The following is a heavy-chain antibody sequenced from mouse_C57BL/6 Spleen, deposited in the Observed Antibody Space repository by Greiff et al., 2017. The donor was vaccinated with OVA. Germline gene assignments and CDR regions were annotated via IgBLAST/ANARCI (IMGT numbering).Heavy chain of an antibody. D-gene: IGHD3-2*02. V-gene: IGHV5-12*01. Sequence: DVQLQESGGGLVQPGGSLKLSCAASGFTFSDYYMYWVRQTPEKRLEWVAYISNGGGSPYYPDTVKGRFTISRDNAKNTLYLQMSRLKSEDTAMYYCARHGTAQATPFFDYWGQGTTLTVSS. CDR3: ARHGTAQATPFFDY. CDR2: ISNGGGSP. J-gene: IGHJ2*01. CDR1: GFTFSDYY.